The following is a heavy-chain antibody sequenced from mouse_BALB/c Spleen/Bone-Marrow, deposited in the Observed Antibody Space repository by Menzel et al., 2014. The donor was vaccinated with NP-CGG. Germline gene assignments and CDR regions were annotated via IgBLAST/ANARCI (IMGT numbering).Heavy chain of an antibody. CDR1: GFTFSSFG. CDR2: ISSGSSTI. J-gene: IGHJ2*01. Sequence: EVMLVESGGGLAQPGGSRKLSCAASGFTFSSFGMHWVRQAPEKGLEWVAYISSGSSTIYYADTVMGRFTISRDNPKNTLFLQMTSLRSEDTAMYYCARSGSSSGYFDYWGQGTTLTVSS. CDR3: ARSGSSSGYFDY. D-gene: IGHD1-1*01. V-gene: IGHV5-17*02.